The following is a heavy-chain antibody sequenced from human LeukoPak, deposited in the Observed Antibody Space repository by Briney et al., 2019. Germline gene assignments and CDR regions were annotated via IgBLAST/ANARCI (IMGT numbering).Heavy chain of an antibody. CDR2: ISAYNGNT. CDR3: ARSLPYYYDSSGYYSAY. J-gene: IGHJ4*02. V-gene: IGHV1-18*01. D-gene: IGHD3-22*01. Sequence: GASVKVSCKASGYTFTSYGISWVRQAPGQGLEWMGWISAYNGNTNYAQKLQGRVAMTTDTSTSTAYMELRSLRSDDTAVYYCARSLPYYYDSSGYYSAYRGQGTLVTVSS. CDR1: GYTFTSYG.